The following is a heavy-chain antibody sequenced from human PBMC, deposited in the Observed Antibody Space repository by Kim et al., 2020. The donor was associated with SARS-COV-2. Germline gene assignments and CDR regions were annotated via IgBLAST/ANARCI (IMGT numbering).Heavy chain of an antibody. Sequence: ASVKVSCKASGYTFTRYYMHVVRQAPGQGLEWMGRINPDGGTTRYAQNFQGRLTMASDASTSTVYMQLSSLKSEDTAVYYCTRDLTGYTAFDSWGQGTLVTVSP. CDR1: GYTFTRYY. D-gene: IGHD5-12*01. J-gene: IGHJ4*02. V-gene: IGHV1-46*01. CDR3: TRDLTGYTAFDS. CDR2: INPDGGTT.